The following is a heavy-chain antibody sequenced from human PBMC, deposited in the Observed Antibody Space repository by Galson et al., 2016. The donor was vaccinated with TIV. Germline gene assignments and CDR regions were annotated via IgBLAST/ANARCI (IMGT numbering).Heavy chain of an antibody. CDR3: ASDQSTALDTYHQYYGMDV. Sequence: SVKVSCKASGGTFSTYVFNWVRLAPGQGLEWMGGIIPLFGTINYAQKFQGRVTITADESSTTVYLELNSLRSGDTAVYYCASDQSTALDTYHQYYGMDVWGKGTTVTVSS. V-gene: IGHV1-69*13. CDR1: GGTFSTYV. CDR2: IIPLFGTI. D-gene: IGHD6-6*01. J-gene: IGHJ6*04.